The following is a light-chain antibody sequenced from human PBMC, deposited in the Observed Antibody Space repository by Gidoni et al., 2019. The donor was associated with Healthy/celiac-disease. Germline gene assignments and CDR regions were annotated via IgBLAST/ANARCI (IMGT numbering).Light chain of an antibody. V-gene: IGKV1-39*01. CDR2: AAS. CDR3: QQSYSTAGT. Sequence: IHLTQPPSSLSASVGDRVTITCRASQSISSYLNRYQQKPGKAPKLLIYAASSLQSGVPSRFSGSGSGTDFTLTIGSLQPEDLATYYCQQSYSTAGTCGPGTKVDI. CDR1: QSISSY. J-gene: IGKJ3*01.